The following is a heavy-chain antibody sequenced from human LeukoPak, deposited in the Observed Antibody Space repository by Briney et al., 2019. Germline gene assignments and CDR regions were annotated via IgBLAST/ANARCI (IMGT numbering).Heavy chain of an antibody. D-gene: IGHD3-16*01. CDR1: AYTFITYV. CDR2: ISAYNGNT. CDR3: ARLVADYVSPGLSDKNFDY. V-gene: IGHV1-18*01. J-gene: IGHJ4*02. Sequence: ASVKVSCMASAYTFITYVFTWVRQAPGQGLEWMGWISAYNGNTNYAQKLQGRVTMTTDTSTSTAYMELSSLRSEDTAVYYCARLVADYVSPGLSDKNFDYWGQGTLVTVSS.